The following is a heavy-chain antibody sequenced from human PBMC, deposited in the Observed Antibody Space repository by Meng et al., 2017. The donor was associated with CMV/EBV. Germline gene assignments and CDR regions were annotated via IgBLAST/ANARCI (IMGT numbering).Heavy chain of an antibody. D-gene: IGHD3-3*01. CDR2: IYYSGST. CDR1: GGSISSSSYY. CDR3: AKVFGFLPPPFDY. Sequence: ESLKISCTVSGGSISSSSYYWGGSRQPPGKGLEWIGSIYYSGSTYYNPSLKSRVTISVDTSKNQFSLKLSSVTAADTAVYYCAKVFGFLPPPFDYWARERWSPSPQ. J-gene: IGHJ4*02. V-gene: IGHV4-39*07.